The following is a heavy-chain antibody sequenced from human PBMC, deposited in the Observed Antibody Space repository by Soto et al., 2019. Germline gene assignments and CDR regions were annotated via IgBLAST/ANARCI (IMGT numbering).Heavy chain of an antibody. D-gene: IGHD3-22*01. J-gene: IGHJ4*02. CDR2: ISSSSSYI. CDR3: ARAHREEYYYDSSGYYTRAPYFDY. V-gene: IGHV3-21*01. Sequence: GGSLRLSCAASGFTFSSYSMNWVRQAPGKGLEWVSSISSSSSYIYYADSVKGRFTISRDNAKNSLYLQMNSLRAEDTAVYYCARAHREEYYYDSSGYYTRAPYFDYWGQGTLVTVSS. CDR1: GFTFSSYS.